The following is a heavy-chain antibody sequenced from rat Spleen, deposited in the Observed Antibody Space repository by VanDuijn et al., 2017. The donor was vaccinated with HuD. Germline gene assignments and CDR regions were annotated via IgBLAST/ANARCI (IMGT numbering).Heavy chain of an antibody. J-gene: IGHJ3*01. CDR1: GFTFSDYN. CDR3: ATQGGRIITTGWFTY. D-gene: IGHD1-10*01. V-gene: IGHV5S10*01. Sequence: EVQLVESGGGLVQPGRSLKLSCAASGFTFSDYNMAWVRQAPKKGLEWVATIIYDGSRTYYRDSVKGRFTISRDNAKSTLYLQMDSLRSEDTATYYCATQGGRIITTGWFTYWGQGTLVTVSS. CDR2: IIYDGSRT.